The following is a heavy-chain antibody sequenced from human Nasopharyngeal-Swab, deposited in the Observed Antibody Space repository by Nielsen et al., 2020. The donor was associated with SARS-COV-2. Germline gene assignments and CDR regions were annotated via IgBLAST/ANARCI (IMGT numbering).Heavy chain of an antibody. CDR3: TRGCGGDCHGIDY. CDR2: LYTDGITA. J-gene: IGHJ4*02. D-gene: IGHD2-21*02. V-gene: IGHV3-74*01. CDR1: GFTFSSYW. Sequence: GGSLRLSCAASGFTFSSYWIHWVRQAPGKGLVWVSRLYTDGITANYADSVKGRFTISRDNANNTVYLQMNSLRAGDTAVYYCTRGCGGDCHGIDYWGRGTLVTVSS.